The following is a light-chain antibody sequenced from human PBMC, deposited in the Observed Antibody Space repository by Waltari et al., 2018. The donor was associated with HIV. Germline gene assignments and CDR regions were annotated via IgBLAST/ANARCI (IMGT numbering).Light chain of an antibody. J-gene: IGKJ1*01. V-gene: IGKV3-15*01. CDR1: QNVITN. CDR3: QQYNNWPRT. CDR2: GAS. Sequence: EIVITPSPATLSVSPGARVTLSRRASQNVITNLAWYQQKPGQAPRLLIYGASTRATDIPSRFSGGGSGTEFTLTIGSLQSEDSASYYCQQYNNWPRTFGQGTKVEVK.